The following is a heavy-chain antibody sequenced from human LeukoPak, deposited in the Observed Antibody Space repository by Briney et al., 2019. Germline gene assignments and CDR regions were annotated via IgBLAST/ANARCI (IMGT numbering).Heavy chain of an antibody. CDR1: GFTFSSYW. CDR3: AREITRPSTIYSSGWQHFDY. CDR2: IKEDGSEK. Sequence: PGGSLRLSCAAYGFTFSSYWMTWVRQAPGKGLEWVANIKEDGSEKYYVDSVRGRFTISRDNSKNTLYLQMNSLRAEDTAVYYCAREITRPSTIYSSGWQHFDYWGQGTLVTVSS. V-gene: IGHV3-7*01. J-gene: IGHJ4*02. D-gene: IGHD6-19*01.